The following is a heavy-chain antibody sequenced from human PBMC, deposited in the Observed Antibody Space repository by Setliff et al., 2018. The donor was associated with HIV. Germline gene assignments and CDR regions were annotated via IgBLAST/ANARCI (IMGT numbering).Heavy chain of an antibody. CDR3: ARAPITIFGVIIIPVYFDY. J-gene: IGHJ4*02. V-gene: IGHV4-34*01. Sequence: PSETLSLTCAVYGGAFNDYYWNWIRQPPGEGLQWIGEINHSGNINYNPSLRSRVTMSVDTSKNQFSLKLSSVTAADTAVYYCARAPITIFGVIIIPVYFDYWGQGTLVTVSS. CDR2: INHSGNI. CDR1: GGAFNDYY. D-gene: IGHD3-3*01.